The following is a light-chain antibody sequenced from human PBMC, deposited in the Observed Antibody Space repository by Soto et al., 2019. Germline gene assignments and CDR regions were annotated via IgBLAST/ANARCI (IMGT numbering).Light chain of an antibody. J-gene: IGLJ2*01. CDR3: SSYTSSSTPVV. Sequence: QSVLTQPPSASGSPGQSVTISCTGTSSDIGGYNSVSWYQQHPGKAPRLMIYEVNKRPSGVPDRFSGSKSGNTASLTISGLQAEDEADYYCSSYTSSSTPVVFGGGTQLTVL. CDR2: EVN. CDR1: SSDIGGYNS. V-gene: IGLV2-8*01.